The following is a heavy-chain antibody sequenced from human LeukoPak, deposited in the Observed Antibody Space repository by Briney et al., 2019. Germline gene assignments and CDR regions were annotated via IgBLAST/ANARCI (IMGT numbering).Heavy chain of an antibody. V-gene: IGHV4-59*01. CDR1: GGSISSYY. J-gene: IGHJ3*02. CDR2: IYYSGST. Sequence: SETLSLTCTVSGGSISSYYWSWIRQPPGKGLEWIGYIYYSGSTNYNPSLKSRVTISVDTSKNQFSLKLSSVTAADTAVYYCARDVPPDYYDSSGYYSVVGAFDIWGQGTMVTVSS. D-gene: IGHD3-22*01. CDR3: ARDVPPDYYDSSGYYSVVGAFDI.